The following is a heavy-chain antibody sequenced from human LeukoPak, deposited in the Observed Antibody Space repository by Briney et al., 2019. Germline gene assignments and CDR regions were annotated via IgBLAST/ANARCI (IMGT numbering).Heavy chain of an antibody. Sequence: ASVKASCKASGYTFTSYYMHWVRQAPGQGLEWMGIINPSGGSTSYAQKFQGRVTMTRDMSTSTVYMELSSLRSEDTAVYYCARDEAYYDILTGYYARIQLDYWGQGTLVTVSS. CDR1: GYTFTSYY. CDR3: ARDEAYYDILTGYYARIQLDY. D-gene: IGHD3-9*01. J-gene: IGHJ4*02. V-gene: IGHV1-46*01. CDR2: INPSGGST.